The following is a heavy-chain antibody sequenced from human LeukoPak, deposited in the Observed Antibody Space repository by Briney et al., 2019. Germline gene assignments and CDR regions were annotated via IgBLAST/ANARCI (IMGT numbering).Heavy chain of an antibody. V-gene: IGHV3-23*01. CDR2: LSGSGDTT. Sequence: GGSLRLSCAAAGFTFTNYWMIWVRQAPGKGLEWVSSLSGSGDTTYYADSVRGRFTISRDNSKNTLYLQMNSLRAEDTAVYYCASSTTVTQPGRFTYYYYGMDVWGQGTTVTVSS. CDR3: ASSTTVTQPGRFTYYYYGMDV. J-gene: IGHJ6*02. CDR1: GFTFTNYW. D-gene: IGHD4-17*01.